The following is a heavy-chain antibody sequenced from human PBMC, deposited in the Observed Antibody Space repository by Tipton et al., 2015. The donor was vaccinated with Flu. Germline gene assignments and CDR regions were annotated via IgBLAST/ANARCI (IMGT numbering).Heavy chain of an antibody. D-gene: IGHD2-15*01. CDR3: ARDSWAGYCSGGGCPLGGMDV. Sequence: SLRLSCAASGFTVSSNYMSWVRQAPGKGLEWVSVIYSDGSTYYADSVKGRFTISRDNSKNTLYLQMNSLSAEDTAVYYCARDSWAGYCSGGGCPLGGMDVWGQGTTVTVSS. J-gene: IGHJ6*02. V-gene: IGHV3-66*02. CDR2: IYSDGST. CDR1: GFTVSSNY.